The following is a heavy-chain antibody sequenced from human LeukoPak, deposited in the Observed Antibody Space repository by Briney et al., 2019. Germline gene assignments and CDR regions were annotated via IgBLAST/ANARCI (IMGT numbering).Heavy chain of an antibody. CDR3: ARATSGDYTVDY. D-gene: IGHD4-17*01. J-gene: IGHJ4*02. CDR2: IYYSGST. Sequence: PSQTLSLTCTVSGGSISSGDYYWSWIRQPPGKGLEWIGYIYYSGSTYYNPSLKSRVTISVDTSKNQFSLKLSSVTAADTAVYYCARATSGDYTVDYWGQGTLVTVSS. CDR1: GGSISSGDYY. V-gene: IGHV4-30-4*01.